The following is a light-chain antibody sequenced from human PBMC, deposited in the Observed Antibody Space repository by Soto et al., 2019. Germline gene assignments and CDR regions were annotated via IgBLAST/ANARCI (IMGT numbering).Light chain of an antibody. CDR1: SSDVGSYNL. CDR3: CSYAGSSTPLI. Sequence: QSALTQAASVSGSPGQSITIPCTGASSDVGSYNLVSWYQQHPGKAPKVMIYEVSKRPSGVSNRFSGSKSGNTASLTISGLQAEDEADYYCCSYAGSSTPLIFGTGTKVTVL. CDR2: EVS. J-gene: IGLJ1*01. V-gene: IGLV2-23*02.